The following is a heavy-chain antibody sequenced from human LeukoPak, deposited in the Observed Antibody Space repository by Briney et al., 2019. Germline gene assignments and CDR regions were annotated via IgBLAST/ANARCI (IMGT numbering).Heavy chain of an antibody. V-gene: IGHV3-23*01. J-gene: IGHJ6*02. CDR2: ISGAGGST. CDR1: EFTFANHA. Sequence: GGSLRLSCVASEFTFANHAMSWVRQAPGKGLEWISAISGAGGSTFYAGSVKGRFTISRDNSKNTLYLQMNSLRAEDTAIYYCARDLAIFGNDYGMDLWGQGTTVTVSS. D-gene: IGHD3-3*01. CDR3: ARDLAIFGNDYGMDL.